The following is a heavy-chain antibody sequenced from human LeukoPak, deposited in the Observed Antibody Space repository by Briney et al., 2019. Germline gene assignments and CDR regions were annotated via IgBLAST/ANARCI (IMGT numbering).Heavy chain of an antibody. V-gene: IGHV4-34*01. CDR1: GGSFSGYY. D-gene: IGHD6-13*01. CDR2: INHGGST. J-gene: IGHJ4*02. CDR3: AKSFSSWYYFDY. Sequence: SETLSLTCAVYGGSFSGYYWSWIRQPPGKGLGWIGEINHGGSTNYNPSLKSRVTISVDTSKNQFSLKLSSVTAADTAVYYCAKSFSSWYYFDYWGQGTLVTVSS.